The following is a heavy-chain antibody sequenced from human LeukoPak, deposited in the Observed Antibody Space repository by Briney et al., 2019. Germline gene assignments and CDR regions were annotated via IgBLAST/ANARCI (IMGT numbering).Heavy chain of an antibody. CDR1: GGSISSYY. CDR2: IYTSGST. CDR3: ARDREAVANWGYDWFDP. Sequence: SETLSLTCTVSGGSISSYYWSWIRQPAGKGLEWIGRIYTSGSTNYNPSLKSRVTMSVDASKNQFSLKLSSVTAADTAVYYCARDREAVANWGYDWFDPWGQGTLVTVSS. D-gene: IGHD7-27*01. J-gene: IGHJ5*02. V-gene: IGHV4-4*07.